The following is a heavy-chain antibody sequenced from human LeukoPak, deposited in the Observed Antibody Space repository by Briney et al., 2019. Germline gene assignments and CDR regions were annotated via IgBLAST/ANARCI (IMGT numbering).Heavy chain of an antibody. Sequence: ASVKVSCKASGYTFTGYYIHWVRQAPGQGLEWMGWINPNSGGTNYAQKFQGRVTMTRDTSISTAYMELNRLRSDDTAVSYCAREADSNSWYPPFDYWGQGTLVTVSS. CDR1: GYTFTGYY. D-gene: IGHD6-13*01. V-gene: IGHV1-2*02. J-gene: IGHJ4*02. CDR3: AREADSNSWYPPFDY. CDR2: INPNSGGT.